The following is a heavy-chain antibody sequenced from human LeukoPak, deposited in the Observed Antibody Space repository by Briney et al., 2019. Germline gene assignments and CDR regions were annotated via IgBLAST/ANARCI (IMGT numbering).Heavy chain of an antibody. D-gene: IGHD4-17*01. CDR2: IYSGGTT. CDR1: GFTVSSNY. J-gene: IGHJ4*02. Sequence: GGSLRLSCAASGFTVSSNYMGWVRQAPGKGLEWVSVIYSGGTTYYADSVKGRFTISRDNSKNTLYLQMNSLRAEDTAVHYCAREYGDYVYYWGQGTLVTVSS. CDR3: AREYGDYVYY. V-gene: IGHV3-66*01.